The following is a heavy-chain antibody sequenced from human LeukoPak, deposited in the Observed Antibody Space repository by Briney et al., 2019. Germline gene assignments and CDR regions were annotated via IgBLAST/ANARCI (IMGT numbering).Heavy chain of an antibody. D-gene: IGHD5-18*01. V-gene: IGHV3-30*03. CDR2: ISTDSSHR. J-gene: IGHJ4*02. CDR1: GFTFGTAA. CDR3: ARAAGYSYGSRFDS. Sequence: GGSLRLSCAASGFTFGTAAMHWIRQAPGKGLEWVALISTDSSHRYYGDFVKGRFTVSRDNSKKNMFLQMNSLRVDDTAVYYCARAAGYSYGSRFDSWGQGILVIVSS.